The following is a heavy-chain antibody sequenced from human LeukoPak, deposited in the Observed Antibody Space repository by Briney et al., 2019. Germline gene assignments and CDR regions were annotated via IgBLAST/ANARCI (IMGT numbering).Heavy chain of an antibody. J-gene: IGHJ4*02. D-gene: IGHD6-19*01. CDR1: GFSVSRNY. Sequence: GGSPRLSCAAAGFSVSRNYMSWVRQAPGKGLEWVSVIDSGGSTYHADSVKGRFTTSRDNSKNTLYLQMSSLRAEDTAVYYCAQYSSGWYSVYDYWGQGTLVTVSS. CDR3: AQYSSGWYSVYDY. CDR2: IDSGGST. V-gene: IGHV3-53*01.